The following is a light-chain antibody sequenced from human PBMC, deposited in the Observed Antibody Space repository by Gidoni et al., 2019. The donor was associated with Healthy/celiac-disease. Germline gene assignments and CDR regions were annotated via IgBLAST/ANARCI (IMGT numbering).Light chain of an antibody. J-gene: IGKJ2*01. V-gene: IGKV1-39*01. CDR1: QSISSY. CDR2: AAS. Sequence: DIQMTQSPSSLYASVGDRVTITCRASQSISSYLNWYQQKPGKAPKLLIYAASSLQSGVPSRFIGIGSGTDFTLTISSLQPEDFATYYCQQSYSTLYTFGQGTKLEIK. CDR3: QQSYSTLYT.